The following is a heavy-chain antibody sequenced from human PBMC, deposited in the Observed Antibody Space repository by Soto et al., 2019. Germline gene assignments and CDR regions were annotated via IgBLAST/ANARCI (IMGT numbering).Heavy chain of an antibody. V-gene: IGHV5-51*01. CDR2: IYPGDSDT. D-gene: IGHD6-13*01. Sequence: TGESLKISCKGSGYSFTSYWIGWVRQMPGKGLEWMGIIYPGDSDTRYSPSFQGQVTISADKSISTAYLQWSSLKASDTAMYYCARYGYSSSWYPPLSYYYGMDVWGQGTTVTVSS. CDR1: GYSFTSYW. CDR3: ARYGYSSSWYPPLSYYYGMDV. J-gene: IGHJ6*02.